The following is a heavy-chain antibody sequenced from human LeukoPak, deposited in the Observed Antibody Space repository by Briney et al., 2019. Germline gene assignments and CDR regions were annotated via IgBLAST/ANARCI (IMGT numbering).Heavy chain of an antibody. CDR1: GFSFGGYE. J-gene: IGHJ6*02. CDR3: AKDFPHYYESSHGMDA. CDR2: ISTTGSTV. V-gene: IGHV3-48*03. D-gene: IGHD3-22*01. Sequence: GGSLRLSCAASGFSFGGYEMNWVRQAPGKGLEWVSYISTTGSTVYYADSVEARFTISRDNAKNLLYLQMNSLRAEDAAVYYCAKDFPHYYESSHGMDAWGQGTTVTVSS.